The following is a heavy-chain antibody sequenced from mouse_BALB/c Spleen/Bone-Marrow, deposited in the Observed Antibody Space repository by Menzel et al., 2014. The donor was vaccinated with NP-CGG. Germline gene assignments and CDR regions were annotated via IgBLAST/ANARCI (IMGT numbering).Heavy chain of an antibody. Sequence: EVKLVESGGGLVKPGGSLKLSCAASGFTFSDYYMYWVRQTPEKRLEWVATISDGGSYTYYPDSVKGRFTISRDNAKNSLYLQMSSLKSEDTAMYYCGRAWFAYWGQGTLVTVSA. D-gene: IGHD3-3*01. CDR1: GFTFSDYY. CDR2: ISDGGSYT. J-gene: IGHJ3*01. V-gene: IGHV5-4*02. CDR3: GRAWFAY.